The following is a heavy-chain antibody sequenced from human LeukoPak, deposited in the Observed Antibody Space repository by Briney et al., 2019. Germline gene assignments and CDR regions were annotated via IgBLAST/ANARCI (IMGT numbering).Heavy chain of an antibody. V-gene: IGHV1-24*01. J-gene: IGHJ4*02. Sequence: EASVKVSCKVSGYTLTELSVHWVRQAPGKGLEWMGGFDPEDGETIYAQKFQGRVTMTEDTSTDTAYMELSSLRSEDTAVYYCATDFLRFPKYYFDYWGQGTLVTVSS. CDR1: GYTLTELS. CDR3: ATDFLRFPKYYFDY. CDR2: FDPEDGET. D-gene: IGHD3-3*01.